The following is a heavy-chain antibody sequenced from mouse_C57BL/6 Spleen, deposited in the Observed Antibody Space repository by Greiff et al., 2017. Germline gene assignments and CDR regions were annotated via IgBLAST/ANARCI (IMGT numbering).Heavy chain of an antibody. D-gene: IGHD1-1*01. CDR3: TTSDCGSSRDYAMED. CDR1: GFNIKDDY. Sequence: EVQLQESGAELVRPGASVKLSCTASGFNIKDDYMHWVKQRPEQGLEWIGWIDPENGDTEYASKFQGKATITADTSSNTAYLQLSSLTSEDAAVYYCTTSDCGSSRDYAMEDWGQGTSVTVSS. V-gene: IGHV14-4*01. J-gene: IGHJ4*01. CDR2: IDPENGDT.